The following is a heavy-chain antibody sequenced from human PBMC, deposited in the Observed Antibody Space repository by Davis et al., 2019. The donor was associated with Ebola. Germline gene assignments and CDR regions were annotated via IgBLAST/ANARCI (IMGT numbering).Heavy chain of an antibody. CDR1: GGTFSSYA. Sequence: SVKVSCKASGGTFSSYAISWVRQAPGQGLEWMGGIIPIFGTANYAQKFQGRVTITADESTSTAYMELSSLRSEDTAVYYCARVGVVASPFDYWGQGTLVTVSS. J-gene: IGHJ4*02. D-gene: IGHD3-16*01. CDR3: ARVGVVASPFDY. V-gene: IGHV1-69*13. CDR2: IIPIFGTA.